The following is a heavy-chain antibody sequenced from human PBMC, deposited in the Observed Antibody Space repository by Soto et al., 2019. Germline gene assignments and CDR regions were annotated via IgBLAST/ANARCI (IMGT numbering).Heavy chain of an antibody. CDR2: ISPYSGYT. V-gene: IGHV1-18*01. CDR3: AREASVLIPAAQPARFDS. D-gene: IGHD2-2*01. Sequence: ASVKVSCKGFGYSFMKYGINWVRQAPGQGLEWVGWISPYSGYTHSAQKFHGRLTLTTDTAASTAYMELRILRSADTALYYCAREASVLIPAAQPARFDSWGQGTLVTVSS. J-gene: IGHJ4*02. CDR1: GYSFMKYG.